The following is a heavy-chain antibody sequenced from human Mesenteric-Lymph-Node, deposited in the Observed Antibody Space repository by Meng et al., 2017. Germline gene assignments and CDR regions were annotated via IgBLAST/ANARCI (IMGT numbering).Heavy chain of an antibody. Sequence: VSLQAAGPVLVKPSGLTSRTCAVSGGSLSSRNWWSWVRQPPGKGLEWIGEIYHSGSTNYNPSLRSRVTISVDESKNQFSLRLSSVTAADTAVYYCARVGAYCGGDCYHPRWGQGTLVTVSS. V-gene: IGHV4-4*02. J-gene: IGHJ4*02. CDR3: ARVGAYCGGDCYHPR. CDR2: IYHSGST. CDR1: GGSLSSRNW. D-gene: IGHD2-21*02.